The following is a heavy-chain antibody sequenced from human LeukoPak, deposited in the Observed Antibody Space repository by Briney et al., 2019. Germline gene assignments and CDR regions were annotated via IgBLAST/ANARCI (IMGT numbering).Heavy chain of an antibody. CDR1: GGTFSSYA. Sequence: SVKVSCKASGGTFSSYAISWVRQAPGQGLEWMGGIIPIFGTANYAQKFQGRVTITADESTSTAYMELSSLRSEDTAVYYCARSPGLVGAANFDYWGQGTLVTVSS. V-gene: IGHV1-69*13. CDR2: IIPIFGTA. J-gene: IGHJ4*02. D-gene: IGHD2-15*01. CDR3: ARSPGLVGAANFDY.